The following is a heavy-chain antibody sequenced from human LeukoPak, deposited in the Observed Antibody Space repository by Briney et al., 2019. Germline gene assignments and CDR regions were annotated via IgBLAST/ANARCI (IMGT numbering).Heavy chain of an antibody. J-gene: IGHJ4*02. CDR2: IKQDGSEK. CDR1: GFTFSSFW. D-gene: IGHD1-14*01. CDR3: ARDAVTAN. Sequence: PGGSLRLSCAASGFTFSSFWMSWVRQAPGKGLEWVANIKQDGSEKYYVDSVKGRFTISRENAKNSLFLQMNSLRTEDTAVYYCARDAVTANWGQGTLVTVSS. V-gene: IGHV3-7*01.